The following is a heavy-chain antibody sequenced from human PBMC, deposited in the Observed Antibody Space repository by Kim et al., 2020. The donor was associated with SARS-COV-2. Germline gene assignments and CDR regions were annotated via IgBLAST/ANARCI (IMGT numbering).Heavy chain of an antibody. V-gene: IGHV1-69*13. CDR3: ARSLHTYYDILTGSSDYYYYYGMDV. D-gene: IGHD3-9*01. Sequence: SVKVSCKASGGTFSSYAISWVRQAPGQGLEWMGGIIPIFGTANYAQKFQGRVTITADESTSTAYMELSSLRSEDTAVYYCARSLHTYYDILTGSSDYYYYYGMDVWGQGTTVTVSS. CDR2: IIPIFGTA. CDR1: GGTFSSYA. J-gene: IGHJ6*02.